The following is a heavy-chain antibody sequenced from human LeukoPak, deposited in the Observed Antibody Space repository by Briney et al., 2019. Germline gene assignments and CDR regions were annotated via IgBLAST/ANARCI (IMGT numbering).Heavy chain of an antibody. D-gene: IGHD1-26*01. J-gene: IGHJ4*02. CDR3: AREGSHSQNFDY. Sequence: PGGSLRLSCAASGFTFSSYEMNWVRQAPGKGLEWVSYISSSGSTIYYADSVKGRFTISRDNAKKSLYLQVSSLRAEDTAVYYCAREGSHSQNFDYWGQGTLATVSS. CDR1: GFTFSSYE. V-gene: IGHV3-48*03. CDR2: ISSSGSTI.